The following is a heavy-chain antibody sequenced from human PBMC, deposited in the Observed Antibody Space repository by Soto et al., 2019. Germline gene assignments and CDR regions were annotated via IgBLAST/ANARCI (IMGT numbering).Heavy chain of an antibody. CDR1: GYQLMNYW. D-gene: IGHD5-12*01. Sequence: PGETVKLSWKGSGYQLMNYWIGRVRKMPGKGLEWMGIIYPVDSDTRYSPSFQGQVTISADKPINIVYLQGNSLKASVTAMYYCAGRRDGYNHFDYWGQGTLVTGAS. CDR2: IYPVDSDT. CDR3: AGRRDGYNHFDY. V-gene: IGHV5-51*04. J-gene: IGHJ4*02.